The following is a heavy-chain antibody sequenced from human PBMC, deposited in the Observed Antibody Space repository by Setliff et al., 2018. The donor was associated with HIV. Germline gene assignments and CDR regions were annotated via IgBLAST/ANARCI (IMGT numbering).Heavy chain of an antibody. CDR3: APIDPFPHEYSNSAFDY. D-gene: IGHD4-4*01. CDR2: ISPIFGTA. V-gene: IGHV1-69*13. CDR1: GYTFTNYG. Sequence: SVKVSCKASGYTFTNYGISWVRQAPGQGLEWMGWISPIFGTANYAQKFQGRVTITADESTSTAYMELSSLRSEDTAVYYCAPIDPFPHEYSNSAFDYWGQGTLVTVSS. J-gene: IGHJ4*02.